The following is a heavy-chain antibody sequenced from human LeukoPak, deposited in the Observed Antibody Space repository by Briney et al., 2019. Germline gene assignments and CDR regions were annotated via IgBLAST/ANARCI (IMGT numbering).Heavy chain of an antibody. V-gene: IGHV1-2*02. CDR1: GYTFTGYY. J-gene: IGHJ1*01. Sequence: GASVKVSCKASGYTFTGYYMHWVRRAPGQGLEWMGWINPNSGGTNYAQKFQGRVAMTRDTSISTAYMELSRLRSDDTAVYYCARDYCGGDCYPIWRFQHWGQGTLVTVSS. D-gene: IGHD2-21*02. CDR2: INPNSGGT. CDR3: ARDYCGGDCYPIWRFQH.